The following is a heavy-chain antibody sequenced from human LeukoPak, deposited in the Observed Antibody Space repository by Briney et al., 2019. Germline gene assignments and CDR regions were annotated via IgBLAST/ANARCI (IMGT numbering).Heavy chain of an antibody. CDR2: ISWSGGTI. V-gene: IGHV3-9*01. D-gene: IGHD5-12*01. CDR3: ATRGYSGYDSPRDAFDI. J-gene: IGHJ3*02. CDR1: GFSLDDHS. Sequence: GGSLRLSCVASGFSLDDHSMQWVRQAPGKALEWVSGISWSGGTIGYAVSVQGRFTISRDSAKNSLYLQMNRLRAEDTAIYYCATRGYSGYDSPRDAFDIWGQGTMVTVSS.